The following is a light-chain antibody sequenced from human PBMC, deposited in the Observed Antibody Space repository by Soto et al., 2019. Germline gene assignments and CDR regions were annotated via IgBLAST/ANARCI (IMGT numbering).Light chain of an antibody. V-gene: IGKV3-11*01. CDR2: DAS. CDR3: QQRSNWPPYT. Sequence: DIVLTQSPATLSLSPGERATLSCRASQSVSSSYLAWYQQKPGQAPRLLIYDASNRATGIPARFSGSGSGTDFTLTISSLEPEDFAVYYCQQRSNWPPYTFGQGTKVDIK. CDR1: QSVSSSY. J-gene: IGKJ2*01.